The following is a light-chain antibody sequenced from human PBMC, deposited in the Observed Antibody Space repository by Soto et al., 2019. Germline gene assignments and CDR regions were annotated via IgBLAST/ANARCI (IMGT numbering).Light chain of an antibody. CDR3: GSWDSSLSAYV. CDR2: EVT. V-gene: IGLV2-8*01. CDR1: SSDVGRYNY. J-gene: IGLJ1*01. Sequence: QSALTQPPSASGSPGQSVTISCTGTSSDVGRYNYVSWYQHHPGKAPKLMIYEVTKRPSGVPDRFSGSKSGTSATLGITGFQTGDEADYYCGSWDSSLSAYVFGTGTKVTVL.